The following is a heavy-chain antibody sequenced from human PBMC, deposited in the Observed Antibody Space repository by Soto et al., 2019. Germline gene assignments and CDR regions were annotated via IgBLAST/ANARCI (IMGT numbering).Heavy chain of an antibody. D-gene: IGHD6-19*01. CDR3: ARSQDDSSGWYVLHY. V-gene: IGHV4-59*08. Sequence: QVQLQESGPGLVKPSETLSLTCTVSGASISTYYWSWIRQPPGKGLEWIGYIYDTGSTNYNPSLNSRVTISVDTSKNQFSLKLSSVTAADTAVYYCARSQDDSSGWYVLHYWGQGTLVTVSS. CDR2: IYDTGST. CDR1: GASISTYY. J-gene: IGHJ4*02.